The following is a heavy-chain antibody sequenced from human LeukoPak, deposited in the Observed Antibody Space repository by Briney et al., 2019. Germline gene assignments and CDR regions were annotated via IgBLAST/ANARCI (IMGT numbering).Heavy chain of an antibody. J-gene: IGHJ4*02. CDR1: GFTFSGSA. CDR3: TSSGWSGDY. Sequence: GGSLRLSCAASGFTFSGSAMHWVRQASGKGLEWVGRIRSKANSYATAYAASVKGRFTISRDDSKNTAYLQMNSLKAEDTAVYYCTSSGWSGDYWGQGTLVTVSS. V-gene: IGHV3-73*01. CDR2: IRSKANSYAT. D-gene: IGHD6-19*01.